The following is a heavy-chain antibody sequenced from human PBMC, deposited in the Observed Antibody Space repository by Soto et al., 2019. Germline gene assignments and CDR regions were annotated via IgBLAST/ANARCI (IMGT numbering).Heavy chain of an antibody. CDR1: GGSTNTGSYY. D-gene: IGHD3-22*01. Sequence: SETLSLTCTVSGGSTNTGSYYWSWIRQHPGKGLEWIGYIYYSGSTYYNPSLKSRVTILVDTSKNQFSLKLSSVTAADTAVYYCAREDRGVVVTWGQGTLVTVSS. J-gene: IGHJ5*02. V-gene: IGHV4-31*03. CDR3: AREDRGVVVT. CDR2: IYYSGST.